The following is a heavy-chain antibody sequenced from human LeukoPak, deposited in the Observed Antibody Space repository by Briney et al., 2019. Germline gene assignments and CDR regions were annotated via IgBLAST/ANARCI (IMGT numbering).Heavy chain of an antibody. CDR2: IIPIFGTA. V-gene: IGHV1-69*06. D-gene: IGHD6-13*01. CDR1: GGTFSSYA. Sequence: GASVKVSCKASGGTFSSYAISWVRQAPGQGLEWMGGIIPIFGTANYAQKFQGRVTITADKSTSTAYMELSSLRSEDTAVYYCATLQQLVRFDPWGQGTLVTVSS. CDR3: ATLQQLVRFDP. J-gene: IGHJ5*02.